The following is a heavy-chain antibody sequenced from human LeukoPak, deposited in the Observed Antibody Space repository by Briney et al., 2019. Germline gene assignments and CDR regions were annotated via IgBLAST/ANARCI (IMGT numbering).Heavy chain of an antibody. J-gene: IGHJ4*02. V-gene: IGHV3-7*01. CDR1: GFTFSSYG. CDR3: ARVGALSSSWLLY. CDR2: IKQDGTEK. Sequence: GGSLRLSCAASGFTFSSYGMNWVRQAPGKGLEWVANIKQDGTEKYYVDSVKGRFTISRDNAKNSLYLQMNSLSAEDTAVYYCARVGALSSSWLLYWGQGTLVTVSS. D-gene: IGHD6-13*01.